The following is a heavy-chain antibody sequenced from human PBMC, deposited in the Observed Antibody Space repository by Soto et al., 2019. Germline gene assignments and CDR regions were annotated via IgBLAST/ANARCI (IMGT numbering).Heavy chain of an antibody. J-gene: IGHJ4*02. D-gene: IGHD5-18*01. CDR3: ARDRGYSYAQHYYFDY. CDR2: IYYSGST. CDR1: GGSISSGGYY. V-gene: IGHV4-31*03. Sequence: SETLSLTCTVSGGSISSGGYYWSWIRQHPGKGLEWIGYIYYSGSTYYNPSLKSRVTISVDTSKNQFSLKLSSVTAADTAVYYCARDRGYSYAQHYYFDYWGQGTLVTVSS.